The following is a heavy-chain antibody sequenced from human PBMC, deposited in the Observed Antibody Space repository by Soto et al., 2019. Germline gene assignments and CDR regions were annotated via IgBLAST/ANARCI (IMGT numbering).Heavy chain of an antibody. J-gene: IGHJ4*02. CDR1: GGTFSNYA. CDR3: AREADYESSGYYYFY. CDR2: IIPLFGTA. D-gene: IGHD3-22*01. Sequence: GASVKVSCKSSGGTFSNYAISWVRQAPGQGLEWMGGIIPLFGTANYAQKFQGRVTITADESTRTAYMELSSLRSEDTAVYYCAREADYESSGYYYFYWGQGTLVTVSS. V-gene: IGHV1-69*13.